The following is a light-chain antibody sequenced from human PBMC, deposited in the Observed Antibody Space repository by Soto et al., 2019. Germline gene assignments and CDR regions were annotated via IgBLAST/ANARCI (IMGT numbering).Light chain of an antibody. V-gene: IGLV1-40*01. CDR1: SSNIGAGYD. J-gene: IGLJ2*01. Sequence: QSVLTQPPSVSGAPGQRVTISCTGRSSNIGAGYDVHWYQQLPGTAPKLLIYGNSNRPSGVPDRFSGSKSGTSASLAITGLQAEDEADYYCQSYDSSLSGCVVFGGGTKLTVL. CDR2: GNS. CDR3: QSYDSSLSGCVV.